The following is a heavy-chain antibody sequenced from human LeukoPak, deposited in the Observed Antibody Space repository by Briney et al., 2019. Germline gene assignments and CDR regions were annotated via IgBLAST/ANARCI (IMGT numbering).Heavy chain of an antibody. CDR2: INGDASST. Sequence: PGGSLRLSCAASGFTFSNAWMSWVRQAPGKGLVWVSRINGDASSTSYADSVKGRFTISRDSAKSTLYLQMNSLRVEDTAVYYCARARGNTYGYFEYWGQGTLVTVSS. J-gene: IGHJ4*02. CDR3: ARARGNTYGYFEY. V-gene: IGHV3-74*01. CDR1: GFTFSNAW. D-gene: IGHD5-18*01.